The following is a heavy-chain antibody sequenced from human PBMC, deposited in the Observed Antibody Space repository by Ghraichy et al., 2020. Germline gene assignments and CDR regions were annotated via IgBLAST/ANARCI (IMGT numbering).Heavy chain of an antibody. D-gene: IGHD4-23*01. CDR1: GFTFSSHA. V-gene: IGHV3-23*01. CDR2: ISGNAANT. Sequence: GGSLRLSCAASGFTFSSHAMGWVRQASGKGLEWVSAISGNAANTYYADSVNGRFTISRDNSQNSLSLQMNSLRDEDSAVYYCARASTVVRFYYYGGLDVWGQGTTVTVSS. J-gene: IGHJ6*02. CDR3: ARASTVVRFYYYGGLDV.